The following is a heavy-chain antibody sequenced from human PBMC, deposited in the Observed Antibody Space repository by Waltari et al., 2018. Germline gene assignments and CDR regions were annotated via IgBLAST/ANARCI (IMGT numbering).Heavy chain of an antibody. D-gene: IGHD3-3*01. CDR3: ASDPTLFGIRQNYFDS. Sequence: ESQLVESGGTLVRPGGSLRLSCAVSGFSLGGHCMSWVRPAPGKGLEWVASINQDGETDYVDSVKGRFTISRDTAKNSLYLLLNTLGADDSGVYFCASDPTLFGIRQNYFDSWGQGTQVTVSS. CDR1: GFSLGGHC. J-gene: IGHJ4*02. CDR2: INQDGET. V-gene: IGHV3-7*04.